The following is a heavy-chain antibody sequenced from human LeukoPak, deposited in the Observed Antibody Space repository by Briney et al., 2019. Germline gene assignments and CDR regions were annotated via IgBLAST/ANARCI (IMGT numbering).Heavy chain of an antibody. Sequence: SQTLSLTCTVSGGSISSGSYYWSWIRQPAGKGLEWIGRIYTSGSTNYNPSLKSRVTISVDTSKNPFSLKLSSVTAADTAVYYCARGGTYYDILTGYYPTGMDVWGQGTTVTVSS. CDR2: IYTSGST. J-gene: IGHJ6*02. D-gene: IGHD3-9*01. CDR1: GGSISSGSYY. CDR3: ARGGTYYDILTGYYPTGMDV. V-gene: IGHV4-61*02.